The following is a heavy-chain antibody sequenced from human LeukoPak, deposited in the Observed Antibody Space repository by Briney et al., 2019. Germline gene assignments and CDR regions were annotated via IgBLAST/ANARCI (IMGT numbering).Heavy chain of an antibody. V-gene: IGHV4-38-2*01. CDR3: AGGPAAILPFDY. CDR2: IYHSGST. J-gene: IGHJ4*02. CDR1: GYSISSGYY. Sequence: SETLSLTCAVSGYSISSGYYWGWIRQPPGKGLEWIGSIYHSGSTYYNPSLKSRVTISVDTSKDQFSLKLSSVTAADTAVYYCAGGPAAILPFDYWGQGTLVTVSS. D-gene: IGHD2-2*02.